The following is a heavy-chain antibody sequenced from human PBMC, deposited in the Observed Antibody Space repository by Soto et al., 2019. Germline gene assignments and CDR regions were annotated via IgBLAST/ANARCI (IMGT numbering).Heavy chain of an antibody. CDR3: AKDVSPLHYYYYGMDV. CDR2: FDPEDGET. Sequence: GASVKVSCKVSGYTLTELSMHWVRQAPGKGLEWMGGFDPEDGETIYAQKFQGRVTMTEDTSTDTAYMELNSLRAEDTAVYYCAKDVSPLHYYYYGMDVWGQGTTVTVSS. CDR1: GYTLTELS. V-gene: IGHV1-24*01. J-gene: IGHJ6*02.